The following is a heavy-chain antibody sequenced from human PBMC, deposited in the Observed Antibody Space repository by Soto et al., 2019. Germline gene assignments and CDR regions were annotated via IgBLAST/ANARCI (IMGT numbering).Heavy chain of an antibody. J-gene: IGHJ6*02. CDR2: IYTSASI. CDR1: GADINTYS. D-gene: IGHD6-19*01. V-gene: IGHV4-4*07. CDR3: ERDREAGYNFYYGMDV. Sequence: SETLSLTCSVSGADINTYSWTWIRQPAGKGLEWIGRIYTSASINYNPSLKGRVTLSVDTSTNQVSLRLASVTAADTAIYYCERDREAGYNFYYGMDVWGQVATVTVSS.